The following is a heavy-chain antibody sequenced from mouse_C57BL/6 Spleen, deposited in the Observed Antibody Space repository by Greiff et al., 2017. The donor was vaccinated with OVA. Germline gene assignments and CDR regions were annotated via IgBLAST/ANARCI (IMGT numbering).Heavy chain of an antibody. Sequence: QVQLQQPGAELVRPGSSVKLSCKASGYTFTSYWMDWVKQRPGQGLEWIGNIYPSDSETHYNQKFKDKATLTVDKSSSTAYMQLSSLTSEDSAVYYCATGSSYDYWGQGTTLTVSS. CDR2: IYPSDSET. CDR3: ATGSSYDY. CDR1: GYTFTSYW. V-gene: IGHV1-61*01. D-gene: IGHD1-1*01. J-gene: IGHJ2*01.